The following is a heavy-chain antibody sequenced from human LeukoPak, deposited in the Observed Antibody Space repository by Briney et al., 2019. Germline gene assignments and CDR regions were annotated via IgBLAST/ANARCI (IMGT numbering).Heavy chain of an antibody. CDR1: GYTFTGYY. Sequence: ASVNVSCKASGYTFTGYYMHWVRQAPGQGLEWMGWINPNSGGTNYAQKFQGRVTMTRDTSISTAYMELSRLRSDDTAVYYCARWELRRAAFDIWGQGTMVTVSS. CDR2: INPNSGGT. D-gene: IGHD1-26*01. V-gene: IGHV1-2*02. J-gene: IGHJ3*02. CDR3: ARWELRRAAFDI.